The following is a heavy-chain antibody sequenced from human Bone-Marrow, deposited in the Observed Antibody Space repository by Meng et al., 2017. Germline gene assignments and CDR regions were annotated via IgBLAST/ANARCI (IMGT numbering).Heavy chain of an antibody. CDR3: ARGYGIVGANLGLYYFDY. J-gene: IGHJ4*02. CDR2: INHSGST. CDR1: GGSFSGYY. Sequence: QVDLDRGGEGRLNPSETLSLTCAVYGGSFSGYYWSWLRQPPGKGLEWIGEINHSGSTNYNPSLKSRVTISVDTSKNQFSLKLSSVTAADTAVYYCARGYGIVGANLGLYYFDYWGQGTLVTVSS. D-gene: IGHD1-26*01. V-gene: IGHV4-34*01.